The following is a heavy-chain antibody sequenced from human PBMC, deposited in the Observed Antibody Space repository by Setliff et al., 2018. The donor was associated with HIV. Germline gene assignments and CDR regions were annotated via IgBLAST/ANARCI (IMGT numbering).Heavy chain of an antibody. V-gene: IGHV3-23*01. Sequence: PGGSLRLSCVASAFTFGNYAMGWVRQAPGKGLEWVSGISGSGGSTYYVDSVKGRFTISRDNSKNTLYLQMHSLGAADTAVYYCAKNIAGVCYSGLDYWGQGALVTVSS. J-gene: IGHJ4*02. CDR2: ISGSGGST. D-gene: IGHD2-15*01. CDR3: AKNIAGVCYSGLDY. CDR1: AFTFGNYA.